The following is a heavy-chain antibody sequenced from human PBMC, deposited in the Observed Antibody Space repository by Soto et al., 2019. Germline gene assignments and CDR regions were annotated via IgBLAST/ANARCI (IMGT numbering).Heavy chain of an antibody. CDR2: TIPLFGLT. J-gene: IGHJ6*02. CDR3: GRQVAGATLNTYYTYGIDV. Sequence: QAQLMQSGAEVKKPGSSVKVSCRASGVSLNNFAFCWVRQAPGQGLEWIGGTIPLFGLTNYAQKFQGKVTITGDESRSTVYMEMTDLTSEDTAVYYCGRQVAGATLNTYYTYGIDVWGQGTTVTV. V-gene: IGHV1-69*01. CDR1: GVSLNNFA. D-gene: IGHD1-26*01.